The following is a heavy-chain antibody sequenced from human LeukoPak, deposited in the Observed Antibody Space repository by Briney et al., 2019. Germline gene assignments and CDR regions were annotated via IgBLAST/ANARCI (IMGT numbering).Heavy chain of an antibody. CDR3: AKAGRSSWDAFDY. V-gene: IGHV3-30*02. J-gene: IGHJ4*02. CDR2: MRYDGSNE. CDR1: GFTFSSFG. D-gene: IGHD6-13*01. Sequence: PSGSLRLSXAASGFTFSSFGMHWVRQAPGKGLGWLAFMRYDGSNEYYVDSGKGRFIISRDNSKNTLYLQMNSLRGEDRAVYYCAKAGRSSWDAFDYWGQGTLVTVSS.